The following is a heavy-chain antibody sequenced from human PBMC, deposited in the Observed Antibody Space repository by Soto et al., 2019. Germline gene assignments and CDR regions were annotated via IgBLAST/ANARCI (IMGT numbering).Heavy chain of an antibody. CDR3: AKAISYYDFPDWFDP. Sequence: GGSLRLSCAASGFTFNNYAMSWVSQAPGKGLEWVSAISGSGGSTYYADSVKGRFTISRDNSKNTLYLQMNSLRAEDTAVYYCAKAISYYDFPDWFDPWGQGTLVTVSS. D-gene: IGHD3-3*01. CDR2: ISGSGGST. V-gene: IGHV3-23*01. CDR1: GFTFNNYA. J-gene: IGHJ5*02.